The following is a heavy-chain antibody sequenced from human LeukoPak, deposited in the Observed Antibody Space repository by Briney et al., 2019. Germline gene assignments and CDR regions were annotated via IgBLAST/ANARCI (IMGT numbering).Heavy chain of an antibody. CDR2: FDPEDGET. Sequence: ASVKVSCKVSGYTLTELSMHWVRQAPGKGLEWMGGFDPEDGETICAQKFQGRVTMTEDTSTDTAYMELSSLRSEDTAVYYCATILLLYDSSGYYYYWGQGTLVTVSS. CDR1: GYTLTELS. J-gene: IGHJ4*02. CDR3: ATILLLYDSSGYYYY. D-gene: IGHD3-22*01. V-gene: IGHV1-24*01.